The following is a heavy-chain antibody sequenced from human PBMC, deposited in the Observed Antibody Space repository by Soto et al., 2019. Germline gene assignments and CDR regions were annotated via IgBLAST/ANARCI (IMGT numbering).Heavy chain of an antibody. D-gene: IGHD2-15*01. J-gene: IGHJ4*02. Sequence: QVQLVESGGGVVQPGRSLRLSCAASGFIFSSYGMHWVRQAPGKGLEWVAVISYEGSHTYYADSVKGRFTITRDNSKNALDLLVISLRPEDTAVYFWAKDVHCGGGSCSWSEGFDYWGQGTLLTVSS. V-gene: IGHV3-30*18. CDR2: ISYEGSHT. CDR3: AKDVHCGGGSCSWSEGFDY. CDR1: GFIFSSYG.